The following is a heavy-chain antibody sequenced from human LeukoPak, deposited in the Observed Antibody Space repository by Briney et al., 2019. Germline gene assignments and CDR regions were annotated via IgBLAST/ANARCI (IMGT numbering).Heavy chain of an antibody. J-gene: IGHJ4*02. CDR3: AREIPGGAIHLDH. CDR2: IKVDGSEK. D-gene: IGHD3-16*01. Sequence: GGSLRLSCAASGFNFSTYWMSWVRQAPGKGLEGVANIKVDGSEKHYVDSVKGRFTISRDNAKNSLYLQMNSLRAEDTAVYYCAREIPGGAIHLDHWGQGTRVTVSS. V-gene: IGHV3-7*01. CDR1: GFNFSTYW.